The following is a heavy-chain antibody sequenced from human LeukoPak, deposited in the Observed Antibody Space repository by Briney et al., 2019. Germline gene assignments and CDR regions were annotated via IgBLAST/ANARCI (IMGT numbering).Heavy chain of an antibody. J-gene: IGHJ4*02. CDR1: GYTFTSYA. CDR2: SNAGNGNT. Sequence: ASVKVSCKASGYTFTSYAMHWVRQAPGQRLEWMGWSNAGNGNTKYSQEFQGRVTITRDTSASTAYMELSSLRSEDMAVYYCARGPRSSSSWYAPDYWGQGTLVTVSS. V-gene: IGHV1-3*02. D-gene: IGHD6-13*01. CDR3: ARGPRSSSSWYAPDY.